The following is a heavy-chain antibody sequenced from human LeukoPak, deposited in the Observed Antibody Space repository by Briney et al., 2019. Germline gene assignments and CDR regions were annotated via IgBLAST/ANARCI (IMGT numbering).Heavy chain of an antibody. CDR1: GGTFSSYT. CDR2: IIPILGIA. Sequence: GASVKVSCKASGGTFSSYTISWVRQAPGQGFEWMGRIIPILGIANYAQKFQGRVTITSDKSTSTAYMELSSLRSEDTAVYYCAREQGPYCSSTSCPKGYYYYYYYMDVWGKGTTVTVSS. J-gene: IGHJ6*03. CDR3: AREQGPYCSSTSCPKGYYYYYYYMDV. V-gene: IGHV1-69*04. D-gene: IGHD2-2*01.